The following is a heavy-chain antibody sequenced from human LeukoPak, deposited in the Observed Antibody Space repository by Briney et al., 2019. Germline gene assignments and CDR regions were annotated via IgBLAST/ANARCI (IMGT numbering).Heavy chain of an antibody. Sequence: ASVKVSCKASGYTFHNYGISWVRQAPGQGLEWMGWISPYSGNTDYTERLQGRVTMTTDTPTITAFMELRSLRSDDTAVYYCARTSGVSAAGSPYYFDYWGQGTLVTVSS. J-gene: IGHJ4*02. CDR1: GYTFHNYG. CDR2: ISPYSGNT. CDR3: ARTSGVSAAGSPYYFDY. D-gene: IGHD6-13*01. V-gene: IGHV1-18*01.